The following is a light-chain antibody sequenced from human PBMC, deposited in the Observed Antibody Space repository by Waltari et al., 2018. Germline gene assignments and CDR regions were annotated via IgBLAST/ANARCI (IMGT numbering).Light chain of an antibody. V-gene: IGKV1-5*01. J-gene: IGKJ1*01. CDR3: QHYSRSSPWT. CDR1: QSVSDW. Sequence: DIQMTQSPSTLSASVGDRVTITCRASQSVSDWLAWYQQRPGKAPELLIFDVSPVKSGVPSRVSGRGSATEFTLTISRLQPDDFATYYCQHYSRSSPWTFGQGTKVEIK. CDR2: DVS.